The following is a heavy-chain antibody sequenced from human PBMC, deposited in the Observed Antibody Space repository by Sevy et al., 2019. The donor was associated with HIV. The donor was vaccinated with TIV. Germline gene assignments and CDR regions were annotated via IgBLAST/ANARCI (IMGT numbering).Heavy chain of an antibody. CDR1: GFTFSSYA. Sequence: GGSLRLSCAASGFTFSSYALNWVRQAPGKGLEWVAATNGGGGSIYYADSVKGRFTISRDNSKNTLSLQMNSLRAEDTAVYYCAGGRYDSSGSFDAFDIWGQGTMVTVSS. D-gene: IGHD3-22*01. J-gene: IGHJ3*02. CDR3: AGGRYDSSGSFDAFDI. CDR2: TNGGGGSI. V-gene: IGHV3-23*01.